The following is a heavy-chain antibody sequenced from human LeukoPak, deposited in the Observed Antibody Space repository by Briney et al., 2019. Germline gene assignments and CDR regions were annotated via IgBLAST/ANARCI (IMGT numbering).Heavy chain of an antibody. CDR2: IKQDGSEK. CDR3: ARDPIDIVVVPAAMTSTYYYYYMDV. CDR1: GFTFSSYW. J-gene: IGHJ6*03. D-gene: IGHD2-2*01. V-gene: IGHV3-7*01. Sequence: PGGSLRLSCAASGFTFSSYWMSWVRQAPGKGLEWVANIKQDGSEKYYVDSVKGRFTISRDNAKNSLYLQMNSLRAEDTAVYYCARDPIDIVVVPAAMTSTYYYYYMDVWGKGTTVTVSS.